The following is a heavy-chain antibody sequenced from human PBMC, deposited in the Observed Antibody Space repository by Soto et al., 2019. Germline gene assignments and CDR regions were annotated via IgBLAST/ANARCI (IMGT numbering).Heavy chain of an antibody. CDR3: ASEQTSSGWPFDY. V-gene: IGHV1-46*01. CDR2: INPSGGST. CDR1: GYTFTSYY. D-gene: IGHD6-19*01. Sequence: QVQLVQSGAEVKKPGASVKVSCKASGYTFTSYYMHWVRQAPGQGLEWMGIINPSGGSTSYAQKFQGSVTMTRDTSKSTGYMELSSLRSEDTAVYYCASEQTSSGWPFDYWGQGTLVTVSS. J-gene: IGHJ4*02.